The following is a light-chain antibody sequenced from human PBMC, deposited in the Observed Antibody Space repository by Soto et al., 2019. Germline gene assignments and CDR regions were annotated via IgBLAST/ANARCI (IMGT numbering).Light chain of an antibody. CDR3: QQYDSYPLT. Sequence: IRMTQSPSSFSASTGDRVTITCRASQGISSYLAWYQQKPGKAPKLLIYAASNLQSGVPSRFSGSGSGTQCTLTISCLQPEDFATYYYQQYDSYPLTFGQGTKVEIK. V-gene: IGKV1-8*01. CDR1: QGISSY. J-gene: IGKJ1*01. CDR2: AAS.